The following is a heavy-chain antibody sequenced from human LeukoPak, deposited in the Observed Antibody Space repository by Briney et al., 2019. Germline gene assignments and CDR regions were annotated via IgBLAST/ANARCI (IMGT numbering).Heavy chain of an antibody. CDR3: ARTNHDYGDYGDYYYYMDV. Sequence: SETLSLTCTVSGGSISSSSYYWGWIRQPPGKGLEWIGSIYYSGSTYYNPSLKSRVTISVDTSKNQFSLKLSSVTAADTAVYYCARTNHDYGDYGDYYYYMDVWGKGTTVTVS. CDR1: GGSISSSSYY. J-gene: IGHJ6*03. D-gene: IGHD4-17*01. CDR2: IYYSGST. V-gene: IGHV4-39*01.